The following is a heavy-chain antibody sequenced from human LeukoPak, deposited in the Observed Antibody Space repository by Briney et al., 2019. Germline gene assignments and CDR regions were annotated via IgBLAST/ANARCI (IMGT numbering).Heavy chain of an antibody. CDR2: VSTGSNYI. CDR1: GFTFSSYS. Sequence: PGGSLSLSCTASGFTFSSYSLNWVRKAPGKGLKWVSSVSTGSNYIYYADSVKGRFTISRDNDKNSLYLQMNSLRVEDTAVYYCARVFRPSLTVFIIRGAFDIWGQGTMVTVSS. J-gene: IGHJ3*02. CDR3: ARVFRPSLTVFIIRGAFDI. V-gene: IGHV3-21*01. D-gene: IGHD3-3*01.